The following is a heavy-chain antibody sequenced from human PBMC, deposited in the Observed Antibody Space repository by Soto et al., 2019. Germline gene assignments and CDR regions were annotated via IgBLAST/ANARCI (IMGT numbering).Heavy chain of an antibody. Sequence: PGRSLRLSCAASGFTFSSYSMNWVRQAPGKGLEWVSAISGSGGSTYYADSVKGRLTISRDNSKNTLYLQMHSPRPEDTAVYYGANWDEVVPASNAVHFYYYYGMDVWGQGTTVTVSS. CDR1: GFTFSSYS. D-gene: IGHD2-2*01. J-gene: IGHJ6*02. CDR3: ANWDEVVPASNAVHFYYYYGMDV. V-gene: IGHV3-23*01. CDR2: ISGSGGST.